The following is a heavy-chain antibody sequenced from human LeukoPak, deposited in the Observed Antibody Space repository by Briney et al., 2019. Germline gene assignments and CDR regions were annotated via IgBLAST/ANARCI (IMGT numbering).Heavy chain of an antibody. J-gene: IGHJ4*02. Sequence: GGSLRLSCAASGFTFDDYGMSWVRQAPGEGLEWVSGINWNGGSTGYADSVKGRFTISRDNAKNSLYLQMNSLRAEDTALYYCARLYSSGSEDYWGQGTLVTVSS. CDR2: INWNGGST. CDR1: GFTFDDYG. V-gene: IGHV3-20*04. D-gene: IGHD6-19*01. CDR3: ARLYSSGSEDY.